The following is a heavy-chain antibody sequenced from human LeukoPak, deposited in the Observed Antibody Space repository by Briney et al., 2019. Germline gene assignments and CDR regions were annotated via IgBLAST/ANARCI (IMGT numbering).Heavy chain of an antibody. J-gene: IGHJ3*02. D-gene: IGHD2-2*01. CDR1: GFTFSSYW. Sequence: GGSLRLSCAASGFTFSSYWMHWVRQAPGEGLVWVSRIKRDGTDTTYADSVKGRFTLSRDNTKHTLYLQMNSLRAEDTAVYYCALMPEWCSSTSCSPGTQDRDIWGQGTMVTVSS. V-gene: IGHV3-74*01. CDR2: IKRDGTDT. CDR3: ALMPEWCSSTSCSPGTQDRDI.